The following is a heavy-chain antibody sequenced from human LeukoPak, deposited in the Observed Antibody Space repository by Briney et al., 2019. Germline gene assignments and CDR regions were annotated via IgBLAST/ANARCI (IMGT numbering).Heavy chain of an antibody. CDR2: IYYSGST. J-gene: IGHJ4*02. Sequence: SETLSLTCTVSGGSISSYYWSWIRQPPGKGLEWIGYIYYSGSTNYNPSLKSRVTKSVGTSKNQFSLKLSSVTAADTAVYYCARVAFGGVIVKYYFDYWGQGTLVTVSS. D-gene: IGHD3-16*02. CDR1: GGSISSYY. V-gene: IGHV4-59*01. CDR3: ARVAFGGVIVKYYFDY.